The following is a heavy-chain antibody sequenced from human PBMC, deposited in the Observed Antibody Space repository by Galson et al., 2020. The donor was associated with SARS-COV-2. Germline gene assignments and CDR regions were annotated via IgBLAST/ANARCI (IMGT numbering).Heavy chain of an antibody. V-gene: IGHV4-59*13. J-gene: IGHJ4*02. CDR1: GGSISSYY. Sequence: SETLSLTCTVSGGSISSYYWSWIRQPPGKGLEWIGYIYYSGSTNYNPSLKSRVTISVDTSKNQFSLKLSSVTAADTAVYYCARVMDSLGSSSWYTNWGQGTLVTVAA. D-gene: IGHD6-13*01. CDR3: ARVMDSLGSSSWYTN. CDR2: IYYSGST.